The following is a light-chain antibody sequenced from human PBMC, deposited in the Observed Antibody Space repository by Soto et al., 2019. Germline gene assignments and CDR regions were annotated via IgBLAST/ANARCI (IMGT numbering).Light chain of an antibody. CDR3: SSYAGSYTWV. CDR1: SSDIGTYKY. V-gene: IGLV2-11*01. CDR2: AVV. Sequence: QSALTQPRSVSGSPGQSVTITCTGTSSDIGTYKYVSWYQHHPGKAPKLIIYAVVKRPSGVPDRFSGSKSGNTASLTISGLQAEDEADYYCSSYAGSYTWVFGGGTKVTVL. J-gene: IGLJ3*02.